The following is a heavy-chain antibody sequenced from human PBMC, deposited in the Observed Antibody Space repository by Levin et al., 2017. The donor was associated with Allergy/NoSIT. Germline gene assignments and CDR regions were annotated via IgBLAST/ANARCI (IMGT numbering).Heavy chain of an antibody. CDR3: TGSSYDFWSGYYSSDY. J-gene: IGHJ4*02. CDR1: GFTFSGSA. CDR2: IRSKANSYAT. D-gene: IGHD3-3*01. V-gene: IGHV3-73*01. Sequence: ETLSLTCAASGFTFSGSAMHWVRQASGKGLEWVGRIRSKANSYATAYAASVKGRFTISRDDSKNTAYLQMNSLKTEDTAVYYCTGSSYDFWSGYYSSDYWGQGTLVTVSS.